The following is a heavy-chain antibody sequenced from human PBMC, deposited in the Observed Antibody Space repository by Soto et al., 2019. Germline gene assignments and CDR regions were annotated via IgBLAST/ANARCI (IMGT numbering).Heavy chain of an antibody. CDR2: IIPILGIA. D-gene: IGHD6-13*01. J-gene: IGHJ4*02. Sequence: QVQLVQSGAEVKKPGSSVKVSCKASGGTFSSYTISWMRQAPGQGLEWMGRIIPILGIANYAQKFQGRVTITADKSTSTAYMELSSLRSQDTAVYYCARPGYSSSWYGPLDYWGQGTLVTVSS. CDR3: ARPGYSSSWYGPLDY. V-gene: IGHV1-69*02. CDR1: GGTFSSYT.